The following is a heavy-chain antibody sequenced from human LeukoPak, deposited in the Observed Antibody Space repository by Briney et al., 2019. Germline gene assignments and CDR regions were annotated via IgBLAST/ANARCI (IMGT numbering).Heavy chain of an antibody. D-gene: IGHD5-24*01. J-gene: IGHJ4*02. CDR1: GGSISSSSYY. CDR2: IYYSGST. Sequence: SETLSLTCTVSGGSISSSSYYWGWIRQPPGKGLEWIGSIYYSGSTYYNPSLKSRVTISVDTSKNQFSLKLSSVTAADTAVYYCARDSRWLQLWYFDYWGQGTLVTVSS. V-gene: IGHV4-39*02. CDR3: ARDSRWLQLWYFDY.